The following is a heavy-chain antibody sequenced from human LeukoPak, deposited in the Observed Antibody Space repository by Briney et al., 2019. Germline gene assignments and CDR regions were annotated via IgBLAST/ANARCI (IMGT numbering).Heavy chain of an antibody. V-gene: IGHV2-26*01. CDR1: GFSLSNARMG. J-gene: IGHJ4*02. Sequence: SGPTLVKPTETLTLTCTVSGFSLSNARMGVSWIRQPPGKALEWLAHIFSNDEKSYSTSLKSRLTISKDTSKSQVVLTMTNMDPVDTATYYCARISLSSSWRDPKRYFDYWGQGTLVTVSS. D-gene: IGHD6-13*01. CDR2: IFSNDEK. CDR3: ARISLSSSWRDPKRYFDY.